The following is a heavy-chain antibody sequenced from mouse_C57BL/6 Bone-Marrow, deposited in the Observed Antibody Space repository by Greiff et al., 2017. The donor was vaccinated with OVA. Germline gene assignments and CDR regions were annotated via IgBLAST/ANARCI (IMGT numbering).Heavy chain of an antibody. CDR1: GYSITSGYD. J-gene: IGHJ1*03. CDR2: ISYSGST. CDR3: ARTPLRIWYFDV. V-gene: IGHV3-1*01. Sequence: EVQLQQSGPGMVKPSQSLSLTCTVTGYSITSGYDWHWIRHFPGNKLEWMGYISYSGSTNYNPSLKSRISITHDTSTNHFFLKLNSVTTEDTATYYCARTPLRIWYFDVWGTGTTVTVSS. D-gene: IGHD1-1*01.